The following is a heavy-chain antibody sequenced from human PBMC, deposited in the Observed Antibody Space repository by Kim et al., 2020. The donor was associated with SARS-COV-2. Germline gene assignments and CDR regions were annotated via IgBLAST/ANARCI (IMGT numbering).Heavy chain of an antibody. V-gene: IGHV1-3*01. D-gene: IGHD3-10*01. Sequence: ASVKVSCKASGYTFTNYNMHWVRQAPGQRLEWMGWINGGVGNTKLSQQLQGRVILTRDTSATTAYMELSSLTFEDTAVYYCAKGGDSGFFDPWGQGTLVTVSS. J-gene: IGHJ5*02. CDR3: AKGGDSGFFDP. CDR1: GYTFTNYN. CDR2: INGGVGNT.